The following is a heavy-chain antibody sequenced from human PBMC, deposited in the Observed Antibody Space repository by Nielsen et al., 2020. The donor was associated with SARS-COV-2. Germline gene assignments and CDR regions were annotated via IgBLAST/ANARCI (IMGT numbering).Heavy chain of an antibody. CDR2: VSRDGSDT. CDR1: GFTFSNYG. J-gene: IGHJ4*02. CDR3: AKDVWSGAHQIGPDY. V-gene: IGHV3-30*18. Sequence: LKISCAASGFTFSNYGMHWVRQVAGKGLEWVAIVSRDGSDTFYVDSVKGRFTISRDNSKNTVYLQMNSLRPEDTAVYHCAKDVWSGAHQIGPDYWGQGTLVTVSS. D-gene: IGHD3-3*01.